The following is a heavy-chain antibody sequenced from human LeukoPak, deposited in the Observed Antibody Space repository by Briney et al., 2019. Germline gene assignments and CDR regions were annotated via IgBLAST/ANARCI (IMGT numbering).Heavy chain of an antibody. Sequence: GGSLRLSRSPSGFTFSSYAMHWVRQAPGKGLEYVSGISSNGDSTYYADSVKGRFTISRDNSKNTLYLQMSSLRAEDTAVYYCVKDSDNLYYFDYWGQGTLVTVSS. V-gene: IGHV3-64D*09. CDR1: GFTFSSYA. CDR2: ISSNGDST. J-gene: IGHJ4*02. CDR3: VKDSDNLYYFDY. D-gene: IGHD1-1*01.